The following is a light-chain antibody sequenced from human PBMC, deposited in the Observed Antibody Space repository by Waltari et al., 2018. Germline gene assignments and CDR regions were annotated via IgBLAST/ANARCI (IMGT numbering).Light chain of an antibody. Sequence: QSLLPHPPSASGTPGQTAPTSSSGGTPNIASTPVSWYHQLPGAAPKVLIHRNNQRPSGVPDRFSGSKSGTSASLAISGLQSEDEADYYCAGWDDTLNGPLFGTGTKVTVL. CDR2: RNN. V-gene: IGLV1-44*01. CDR3: AGWDDTLNGPL. J-gene: IGLJ1*01. CDR1: TPNIASTP.